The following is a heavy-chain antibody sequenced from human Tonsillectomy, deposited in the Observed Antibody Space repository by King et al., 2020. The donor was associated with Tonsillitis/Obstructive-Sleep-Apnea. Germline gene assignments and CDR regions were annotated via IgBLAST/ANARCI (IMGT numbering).Heavy chain of an antibody. J-gene: IGHJ6*03. V-gene: IGHV3-23*04. CDR1: GSTFNRYA. CDR2: TSDRGDNT. CDR3: AGGPAGADYYYMDV. D-gene: IGHD6-19*01. Sequence: VQLVESGGGLVQPGGSLRLSCSASGSTFNRYAVTWVRQAPGKGLEWVSSTSDRGDNTFYADSVKGRFTISRDNSKKMLYLRMTSLRPEDTATYFCAGGPAGADYYYMDVWGKGTTVTGSS.